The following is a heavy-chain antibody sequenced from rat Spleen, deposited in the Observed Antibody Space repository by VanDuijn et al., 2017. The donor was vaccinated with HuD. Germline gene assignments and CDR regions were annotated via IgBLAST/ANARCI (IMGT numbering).Heavy chain of an antibody. CDR3: ARHHYDGYYHGPVLGIMDA. V-gene: IGHV5S13*01. Sequence: EVQLVESGGGLVQPGRSLKLSCAASRFTFSSFPMAWVRQAPKKGLEWVASISSGGGGTYYSDSVKGRFNISRDNAKSTQYLQMDSLRFEDTASYYCARHHYDGYYHGPVLGIMDAWGQGASVTVSS. CDR2: ISSGGGGT. J-gene: IGHJ4*01. CDR1: RFTFSSFP. D-gene: IGHD1-12*03.